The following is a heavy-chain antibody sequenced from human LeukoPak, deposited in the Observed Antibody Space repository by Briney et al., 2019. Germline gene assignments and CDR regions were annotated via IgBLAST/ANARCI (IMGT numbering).Heavy chain of an antibody. Sequence: GGSLRLSCSASGFTFSSYAMHWVRQAPGKGLEDXSAXXXXXXNTFYADSVKGRFTIFRDNSKNTLFLQMTSLRVEDTAVYHCVKVFSPQCTGASCRYWYFGLWGRGTLVTVSS. V-gene: IGHV3-64D*06. J-gene: IGHJ2*01. CDR1: GFTFSSYA. D-gene: IGHD2-8*02. CDR3: VKVFSPQCTGASCRYWYFGL. CDR2: XXXXXXNT.